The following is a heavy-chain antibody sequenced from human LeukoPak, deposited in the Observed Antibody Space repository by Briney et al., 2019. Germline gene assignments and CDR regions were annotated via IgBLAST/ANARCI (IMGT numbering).Heavy chain of an antibody. V-gene: IGHV1-58*01. CDR1: GFTFTSSA. J-gene: IGHJ3*01. D-gene: IGHD3-22*01. Sequence: TSVKVSCKASGFTFTSSAVQWVRQARGQRLEWIGWIVVGSGNTNYAQKFQERVIITRDMSTSLFYMELSSLRSEDTAVYYCAAEAAYYYDSRDAFDVWGQGTMVTVSS. CDR3: AAEAAYYYDSRDAFDV. CDR2: IVVGSGNT.